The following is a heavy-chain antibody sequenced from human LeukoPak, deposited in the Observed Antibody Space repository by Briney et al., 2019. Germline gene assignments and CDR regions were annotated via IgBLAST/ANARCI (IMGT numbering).Heavy chain of an antibody. CDR2: ISSSGSTI. V-gene: IGHV3-48*03. Sequence: GGSLRLSCAASGFTFSSYEMNWVRQAPGKGLEWVSYISSSGSTIYYADSVKGRFTISRDNAKNSLYLQMNSLRAEDTAVYYCAKEIDFWSGHFDYWGQGTLVTVSS. D-gene: IGHD3-3*01. J-gene: IGHJ4*02. CDR1: GFTFSSYE. CDR3: AKEIDFWSGHFDY.